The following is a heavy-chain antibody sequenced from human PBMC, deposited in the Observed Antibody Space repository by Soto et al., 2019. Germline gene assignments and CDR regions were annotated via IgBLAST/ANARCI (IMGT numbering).Heavy chain of an antibody. J-gene: IGHJ1*01. CDR2: ISYDGSNK. D-gene: IGHD3-22*01. Sequence: GGSLRLSCAASGFTFSSYGMHWVRQAPGKGLEWVAVISYDGSNKYYADSVKGRFTISRDNSKNTLYLQMNSLRAEDTAVYYCAKNYDSSGYSFQHWGQGTLVTVSS. V-gene: IGHV3-30*18. CDR3: AKNYDSSGYSFQH. CDR1: GFTFSSYG.